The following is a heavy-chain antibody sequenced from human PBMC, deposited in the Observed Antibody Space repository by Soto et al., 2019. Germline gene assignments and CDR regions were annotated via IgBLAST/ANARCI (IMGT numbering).Heavy chain of an antibody. J-gene: IGHJ4*02. CDR1: GFPFSVYA. V-gene: IGHV3-23*01. CDR2: ISASGEST. CDR3: AFKGNSNSFY. D-gene: IGHD3-10*01. Sequence: GGSLRLSCAASGFPFSVYAMTWVRQAPGKGLGWVSTISASGESTDYADSVKGRFTISRDNSKRTLYLQVNSLRAEDSAIYYCAFKGNSNSFYWGQGTPVTVSS.